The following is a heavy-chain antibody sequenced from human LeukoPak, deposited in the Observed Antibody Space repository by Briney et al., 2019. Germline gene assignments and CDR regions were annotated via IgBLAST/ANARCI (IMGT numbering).Heavy chain of an antibody. CDR1: GGSISSSSYY. Sequence: SETLSLTCTVSGGSISSSSYYWGWVRQPPGKGLEWIGNIYYSGSTYYNPSLKSRVTISVDTSKNQFSLNLSSVTAADTAVYYCARRYSNSSQTFDYWGQGTLVTVSS. D-gene: IGHD6-13*01. CDR3: ARRYSNSSQTFDY. J-gene: IGHJ4*02. V-gene: IGHV4-39*01. CDR2: IYYSGST.